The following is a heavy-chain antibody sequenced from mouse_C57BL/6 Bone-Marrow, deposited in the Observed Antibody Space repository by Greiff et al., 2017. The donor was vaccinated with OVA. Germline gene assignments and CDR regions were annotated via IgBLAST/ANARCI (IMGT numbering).Heavy chain of an antibody. V-gene: IGHV2-5*01. CDR2: IWRGGST. CDR1: GFSLTSYG. CDR3: AKRETAQPYYAMDY. D-gene: IGHD3-2*02. Sequence: VQLVESGPGLVQPSQSLSITCTVSGFSLTSYGVHWVRQSPGKGLEWLGVIWRGGSTDYNAAFMSRLSITKDNSKSQVFFKMNSLQADDTAIYYCAKRETAQPYYAMDYWGQGTSVTVSS. J-gene: IGHJ4*01.